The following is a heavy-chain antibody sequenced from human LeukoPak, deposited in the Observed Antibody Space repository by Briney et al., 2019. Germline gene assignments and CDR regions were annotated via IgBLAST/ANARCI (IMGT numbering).Heavy chain of an antibody. CDR1: EYSFTNYW. CDR3: ARSVVYCSSTSCPGAYYFDY. V-gene: IGHV5-51*01. D-gene: IGHD2-2*01. Sequence: GESLKISCKGSEYSFTNYWIGWVRQMPGKGLEWMGIIYPGDSDTRYNPSFQGHVTISADKSISTAYLQWSSLKASDTAMYYCARSVVYCSSTSCPGAYYFDYWGQGTLVTVSS. CDR2: IYPGDSDT. J-gene: IGHJ4*02.